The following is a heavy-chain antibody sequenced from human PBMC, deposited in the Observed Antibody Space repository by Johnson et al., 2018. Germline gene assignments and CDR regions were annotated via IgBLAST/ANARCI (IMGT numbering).Heavy chain of an antibody. CDR2: ICYDGSNK. CDR1: GFTFSSYG. CDR3: AKRPRVYYDLWGGPNWFDP. J-gene: IGHJ5*02. D-gene: IGHD3-3*01. V-gene: IGHV3-33*06. Sequence: QVQLVESGGGVVQPGRSLRLSCAASGFTFSSYGMHWVRQAPGKGLEWVAVICYDGSNKYYADSVKGRFTISRDNSKNTLYLQMNSLRAEDTAVYYCAKRPRVYYDLWGGPNWFDPWGQGTLVTVSS.